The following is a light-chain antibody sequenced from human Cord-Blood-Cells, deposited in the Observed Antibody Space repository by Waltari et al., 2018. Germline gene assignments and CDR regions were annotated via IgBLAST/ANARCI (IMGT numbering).Light chain of an antibody. J-gene: IGKJ4*01. CDR2: DAS. V-gene: IGKV3-11*01. CDR3: QQRSNWLT. CDR1: QSVSSY. Sequence: EIVLTQFPATLYLSPGDRATIACRASQSVSSYLAWYQQKPGQAPRLLIYDASNRATGIPARFSGSGSGTDFTLTISSLEPEDFAVYYCQQRSNWLTFGGGTKVEIK.